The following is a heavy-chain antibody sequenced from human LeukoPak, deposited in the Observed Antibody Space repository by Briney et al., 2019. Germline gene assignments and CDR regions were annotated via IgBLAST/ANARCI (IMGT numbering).Heavy chain of an antibody. J-gene: IGHJ4*02. Sequence: GSLRLSCAASGFTFSSDAMTWVRQAPGKGLEWVSTISAGGDSTYYANSVKGRFTISRDNSKNTLYLQVNSLRAEDTAVYYCAKDKGIHGAEVFDYWGQGTLVTVTS. CDR2: ISAGGDST. D-gene: IGHD5-18*01. CDR3: AKDKGIHGAEVFDY. V-gene: IGHV3-23*01. CDR1: GFTFSSDA.